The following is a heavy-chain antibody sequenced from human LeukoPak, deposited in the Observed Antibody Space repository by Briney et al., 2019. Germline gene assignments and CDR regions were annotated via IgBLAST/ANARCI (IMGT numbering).Heavy chain of an antibody. CDR1: GFTFSSHW. CDR2: IKEDGSEK. D-gene: IGHD2-21*01. J-gene: IGHJ4*02. Sequence: GGSLRLSCAASGFTFSSHWMSWVRQAPGKGLEWVANIKEDGSEKYYVDSVKGRFTISRDNAENSLYLQMNSLRVEDTAVYYCASPGEGGRLWDFDYWGQGTLVTVSS. CDR3: ASPGEGGRLWDFDY. V-gene: IGHV3-7*01.